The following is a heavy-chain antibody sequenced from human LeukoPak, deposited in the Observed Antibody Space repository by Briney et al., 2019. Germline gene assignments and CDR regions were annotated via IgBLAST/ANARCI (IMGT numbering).Heavy chain of an antibody. CDR1: GFTFSSYE. D-gene: IGHD3-10*01. CDR2: ISSSGSTI. Sequence: GGSLRLSCAASGFTFSSYEMNWDRQAPGKGMEWVSYISSSGSTIYYADSVKGRFTISRDNAKNSLYLQMNSLRAEDTAVYYCARDPDRYGSGSYEFDYWGQGTLVTVSS. V-gene: IGHV3-48*03. J-gene: IGHJ4*02. CDR3: ARDPDRYGSGSYEFDY.